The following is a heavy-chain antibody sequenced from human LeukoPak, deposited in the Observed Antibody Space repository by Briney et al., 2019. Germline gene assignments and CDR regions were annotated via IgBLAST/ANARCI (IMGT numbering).Heavy chain of an antibody. CDR1: GFTFNNYA. D-gene: IGHD3-3*01. J-gene: IGHJ3*01. CDR2: ISGSGGST. Sequence: GGSLRLSCAASGFTFNNYAMNWDRQAPGKGLEWVSAISGSGGSTYYADSVKGRFTISRDNSKNTLYLQMNSLRAEDTAVYYCAKTGPYYYDFWSGNPPLPCWGQGTMVTVSS. CDR3: AKTGPYYYDFWSGNPPLPC. V-gene: IGHV3-23*01.